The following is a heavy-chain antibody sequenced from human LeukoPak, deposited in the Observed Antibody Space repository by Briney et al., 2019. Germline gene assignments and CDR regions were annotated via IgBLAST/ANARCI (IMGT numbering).Heavy chain of an antibody. CDR1: GGSISSGGYY. V-gene: IGHV4-30-2*01. Sequence: SETLSLTCTVSGGSISSGGYYWSWIRQPPGKGLEWIGYIYHSGSTYYNPSLKSRVTISVDRSKNQFSLKLSSVTAADTAVYYCARWRWAAAGKTEDYWGQGTLVTVSS. D-gene: IGHD6-13*01. CDR2: IYHSGST. J-gene: IGHJ4*02. CDR3: ARWRWAAAGKTEDY.